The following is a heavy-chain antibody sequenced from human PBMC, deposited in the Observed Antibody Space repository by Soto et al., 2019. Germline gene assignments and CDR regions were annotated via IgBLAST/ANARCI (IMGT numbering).Heavy chain of an antibody. Sequence: SETLSLTCTVSGASINSDTYYWRWIRQPPGKGLEWIGYIYFSGSTYYNPSFKSRISISIDTSRNQFSLKLRSATAADTAIYFCARSTGRYWGPGTLVTVSS. CDR1: GASINSDTYY. CDR2: IYFSGST. J-gene: IGHJ4*02. V-gene: IGHV4-30-4*01. CDR3: ARSTGRY. D-gene: IGHD2-21*01.